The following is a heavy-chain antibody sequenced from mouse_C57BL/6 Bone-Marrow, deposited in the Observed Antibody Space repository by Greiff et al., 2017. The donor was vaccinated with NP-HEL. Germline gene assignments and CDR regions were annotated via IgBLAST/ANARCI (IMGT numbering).Heavy chain of an antibody. J-gene: IGHJ2*01. D-gene: IGHD3-2*02. CDR3: ARGRQLRRFDY. CDR1: GYTFTSYW. Sequence: VKLQQPGAELVKPGASVKLSCKASGYTFTSYWMHWVKQRPGQGLEWIGMIHPNSGSTNYNEKFKSKATLTVDKSSSTAYMQLSSLTSEDSAVYYCARGRQLRRFDYWGQGTTLTVSS. V-gene: IGHV1-64*01. CDR2: IHPNSGST.